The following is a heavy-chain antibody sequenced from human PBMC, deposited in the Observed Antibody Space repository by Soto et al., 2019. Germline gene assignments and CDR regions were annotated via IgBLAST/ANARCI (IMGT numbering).Heavy chain of an antibody. CDR2: VIPMVGMS. CDR1: GGTFNFYS. V-gene: IGHV1-69*02. CDR3: APNCGAWSAHFGY. D-gene: IGHD3-3*01. J-gene: IGHJ4*02. Sequence: QVQLVQSGAEVTKPGSSVKVSCTASGGTFNFYSISWVRQAPGQGLEWVGRVIPMVGMSEYAQKFQGRGSXSXDXXTSTAHMNLRSLRSEDTAVYYCAPNCGAWSAHFGYWCQGTPVTGSS.